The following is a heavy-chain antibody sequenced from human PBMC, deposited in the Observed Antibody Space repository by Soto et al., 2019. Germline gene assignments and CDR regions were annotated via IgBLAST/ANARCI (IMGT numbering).Heavy chain of an antibody. D-gene: IGHD3-10*01. Sequence: EVQLLESGGGLVQPGGSLRLSCAASGFTFSSYAMSWVHQAPGKGLEWVSAISGSGGSTYYADSVKGRFTISRDNSKNTLYLQMNSLRAEDTAVYYCAKAKITMVRGVHPNWFDPWGQGTLVTVSS. CDR3: AKAKITMVRGVHPNWFDP. CDR1: GFTFSSYA. J-gene: IGHJ5*02. CDR2: ISGSGGST. V-gene: IGHV3-23*01.